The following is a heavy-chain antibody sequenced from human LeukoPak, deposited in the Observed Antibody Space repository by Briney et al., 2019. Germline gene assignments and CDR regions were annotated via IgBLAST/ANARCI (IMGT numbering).Heavy chain of an antibody. Sequence: GASVKVSCKASGYTFTSYYMHWVRQAPGQGLEWMGIINPSGGSTSYAQKFQGRVTMTRDTSISTAYMELSRLRSDDTAVYYCASVGYSYADWAFDIWGQGTTVTVSS. D-gene: IGHD5-18*01. J-gene: IGHJ3*02. CDR1: GYTFTSYY. CDR2: INPSGGST. CDR3: ASVGYSYADWAFDI. V-gene: IGHV1-46*01.